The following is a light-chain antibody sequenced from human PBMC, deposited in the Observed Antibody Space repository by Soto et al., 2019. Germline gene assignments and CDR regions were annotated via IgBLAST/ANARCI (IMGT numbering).Light chain of an antibody. J-gene: IGLJ1*01. CDR3: CSYATSGTYV. CDR1: SSDVGSYNL. Sequence: QSALTQPASVSGSPGQSITISCTGTSSDVGSYNLVSCYQQHPGKAPKLMIYEGSKWPSGVSSRFSGSKSGNTASLTISGLQAEDEADYYCCSYATSGTYVFGTGTKVTVL. V-gene: IGLV2-23*01. CDR2: EGS.